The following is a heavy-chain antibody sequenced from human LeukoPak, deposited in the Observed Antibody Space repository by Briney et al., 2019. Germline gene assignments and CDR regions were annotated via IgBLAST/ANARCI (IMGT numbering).Heavy chain of an antibody. CDR3: ARAAYYGSGSYSKRVYYFDY. Sequence: GASVKVSCKASGYTFTSYDINWVRQATGQGVEWMGWMNPNSGNTGYAQKFQGRVTMTRNTSISTAYMELSSLRSEDTAVYYCARAAYYGSGSYSKRVYYFDYWGQGTLVTVSS. CDR2: MNPNSGNT. J-gene: IGHJ4*02. D-gene: IGHD3-10*01. CDR1: GYTFTSYD. V-gene: IGHV1-8*01.